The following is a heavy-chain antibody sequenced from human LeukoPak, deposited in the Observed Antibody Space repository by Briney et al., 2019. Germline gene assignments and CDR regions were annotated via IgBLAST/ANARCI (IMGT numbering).Heavy chain of an antibody. V-gene: IGHV3-53*01. CDR1: GFIVNSDY. J-gene: IGHJ3*02. Sequence: GGSLRLSCAASGFIVNSDYMNWVRQAPGKGLEWVSVIYSGGNTYYADSVKGRFTISRDDSKNTVYLQMNSLRVEDTAVYYCARGRGYCSGGNCYGRAFDIWGQGTMVTVSS. CDR3: ARGRGYCSGGNCYGRAFDI. D-gene: IGHD2-15*01. CDR2: IYSGGNT.